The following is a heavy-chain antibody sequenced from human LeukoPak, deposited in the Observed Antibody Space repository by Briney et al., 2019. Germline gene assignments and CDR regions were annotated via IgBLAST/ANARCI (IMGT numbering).Heavy chain of an antibody. D-gene: IGHD3-22*01. Sequence: ASVKVSCKASGYTFTGYYMHWVRQTPGQGLEWMGWINPNSGGTNYAQKFQGRVTMTRDTSISTAYMELSRLRSDDTAVYYCARVLDDSGGYYFILGAFDIWGLGTMVTVSS. CDR2: INPNSGGT. CDR1: GYTFTGYY. J-gene: IGHJ3*02. V-gene: IGHV1-2*02. CDR3: ARVLDDSGGYYFILGAFDI.